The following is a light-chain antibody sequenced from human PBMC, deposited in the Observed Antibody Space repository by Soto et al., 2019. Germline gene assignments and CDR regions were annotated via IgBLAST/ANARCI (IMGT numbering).Light chain of an antibody. CDR2: AAS. Sequence: EIVLTQSPGILSLSPGERATLSCRASQSVSNSYLAWYQQKPGQAPRLLMYAASNRATGIPDRFSGSGSGTDFTLTISRLEPDDFAVYYCQQFPTWTFGQGTKVEIK. J-gene: IGKJ1*01. CDR3: QQFPTWT. V-gene: IGKV3-20*01. CDR1: QSVSNSY.